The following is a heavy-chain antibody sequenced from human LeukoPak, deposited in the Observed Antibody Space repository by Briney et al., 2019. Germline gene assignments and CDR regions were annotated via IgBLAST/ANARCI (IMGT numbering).Heavy chain of an antibody. Sequence: SETLSLTCTVSVGSISSGSYYWSRIRQPAGKGLEWIGRIYTSGSTNYNPSLKSRVTISVDTSKNQFSLKLSSVTAADTAVYYCALKAYCGGDCYSDYWGQGTLVTVSS. J-gene: IGHJ4*02. CDR1: VGSISSGSYY. D-gene: IGHD2-21*01. CDR2: IYTSGST. CDR3: ALKAYCGGDCYSDY. V-gene: IGHV4-61*02.